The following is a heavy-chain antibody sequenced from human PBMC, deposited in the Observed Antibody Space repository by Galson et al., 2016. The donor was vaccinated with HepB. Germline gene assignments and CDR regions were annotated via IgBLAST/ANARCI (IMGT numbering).Heavy chain of an antibody. V-gene: IGHV3-21*01. J-gene: IGHJ5*02. CDR2: ISKSSRYI. CDR3: ARDDRYSSSPNWFDL. D-gene: IGHD6-13*01. Sequence: SLRLSCAASGFTFSDYTMNWVRQAPGKGLEWLASISKSSRYIYYADSVKGRFTISRDNAKNSLYLQMNSLRAEDTALYYCARDDRYSSSPNWFDLWGQGALVTVSS. CDR1: GFTFSDYT.